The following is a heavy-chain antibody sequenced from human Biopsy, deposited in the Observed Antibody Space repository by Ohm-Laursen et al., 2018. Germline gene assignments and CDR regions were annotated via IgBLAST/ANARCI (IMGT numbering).Heavy chain of an antibody. CDR2: INSMFGTT. Sequence: AASVKVSCKASVGTFSSFGISWVRQAPGQGLEWMGEINSMFGTTNYAQTFQGRVTITADESTSTAYMEVSSLRSEDTAVYYCAKRGVERGRPLAYWGQGTLVTVFS. CDR1: VGTFSSFG. V-gene: IGHV1-69*13. CDR3: AKRGVERGRPLAY. D-gene: IGHD1-1*01. J-gene: IGHJ4*02.